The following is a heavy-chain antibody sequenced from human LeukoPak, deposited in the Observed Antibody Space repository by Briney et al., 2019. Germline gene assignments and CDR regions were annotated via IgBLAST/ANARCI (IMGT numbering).Heavy chain of an antibody. CDR3: ARDLYDPLLGNNWFDP. D-gene: IGHD7-27*01. J-gene: IGHJ5*02. V-gene: IGHV1-69*05. CDR2: IIPIFGTA. Sequence: SVKVSCKASGGTFSSYAISWVRQAPGQGLEWMGRIIPIFGTANYAQKFQGRVTITTDESTSTAYMELSSLRSEDTAVYYCARDLYDPLLGNNWFDPWGQGTLVTVSS. CDR1: GGTFSSYA.